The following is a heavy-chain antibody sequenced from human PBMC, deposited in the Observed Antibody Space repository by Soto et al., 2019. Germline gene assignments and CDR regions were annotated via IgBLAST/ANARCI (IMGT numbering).Heavy chain of an antibody. CDR2: INHSGST. CDR3: ARGGDYIWGSYRPRGYYFDY. CDR1: GGSFSGYY. D-gene: IGHD3-16*02. J-gene: IGHJ4*02. V-gene: IGHV4-34*01. Sequence: PSETLSLTCAVYGGSFSGYYWSWIRQPPGKRLEWIGEINHSGSTNYNPSLKSQVTISVDTSKNQFSLKLSSVTAADTAVYYCARGGDYIWGSYRPRGYYFDYWGQGTLVTVSS.